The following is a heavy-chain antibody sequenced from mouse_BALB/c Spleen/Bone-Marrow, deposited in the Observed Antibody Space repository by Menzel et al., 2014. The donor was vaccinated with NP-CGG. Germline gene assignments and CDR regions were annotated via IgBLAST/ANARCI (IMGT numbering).Heavy chain of an antibody. J-gene: IGHJ3*01. CDR3: APYYDGSSLFAY. Sequence: VQLKESGAELVKPGASVKLSCTASGFNIKDTYMHWVKQRPEQGLEWIGRIDPANGNTKYDPKFQGKATITADTSSNTAYLQLSSLTSEDTAVYYCAPYYDGSSLFAYWGQGTLVTVSA. CDR1: GFNIKDTY. D-gene: IGHD1-1*01. V-gene: IGHV14-3*02. CDR2: IDPANGNT.